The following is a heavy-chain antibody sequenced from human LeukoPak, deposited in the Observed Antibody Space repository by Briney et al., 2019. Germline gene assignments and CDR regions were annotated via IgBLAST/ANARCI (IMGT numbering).Heavy chain of an antibody. J-gene: IGHJ4*02. CDR2: IWYDVSNK. CDR1: GFTFSSYG. V-gene: IGHV3-33*01. D-gene: IGHD1-1*01. Sequence: GGSLRLSCAPSGFTFSSYGMHWVRQAPGKGLEWVAVIWYDVSNKYYADSVKGRFTISRDNSRNTLYLQMNSLRAEDTAVYYCARRNGRHYFDYWGQGTLVTVSS. CDR3: ARRNGRHYFDY.